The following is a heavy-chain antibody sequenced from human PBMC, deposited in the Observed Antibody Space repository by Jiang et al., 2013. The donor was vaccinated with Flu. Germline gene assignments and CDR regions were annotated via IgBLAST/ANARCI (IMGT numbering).Heavy chain of an antibody. D-gene: IGHD4-11*01. J-gene: IGHJ6*04. CDR3: ARGHATDVYGMDV. CDR1: GFSLSTSGVG. CDR2: IDWDDDK. V-gene: IGHV2-70*11. Sequence: KPTQTLTLTCTFSGFSLSTSGVGVGWIRQPPGKALEWLARIDWDDDKYYSTSLKTRLTISKDTSKNQVVLTMTNMDPVDTATYYCARGHATDVYGMDVWGKGTTVTVSS.